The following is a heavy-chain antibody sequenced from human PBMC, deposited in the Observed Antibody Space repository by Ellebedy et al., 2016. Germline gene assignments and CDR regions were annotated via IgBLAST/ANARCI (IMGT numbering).Heavy chain of an antibody. V-gene: IGHV1-3*01. CDR2: INAGNGNT. CDR3: ARWGFSSGCLDY. Sequence: ASVKVSCKASGYTFTSYAMHWVRQAPGQRLEWMGWINAGNGNTKYSQKFQGRVTITRDTSASTAYMELSNLRSEDTAVYYCARWGFSSGCLDYWGQGTLVTVSS. J-gene: IGHJ4*02. CDR1: GYTFTSYA. D-gene: IGHD6-19*01.